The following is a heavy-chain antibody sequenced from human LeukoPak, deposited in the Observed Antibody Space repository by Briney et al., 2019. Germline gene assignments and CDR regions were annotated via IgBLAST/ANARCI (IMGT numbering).Heavy chain of an antibody. CDR1: GGSISSYY. CDR2: IYYSGST. V-gene: IGHV4-59*12. Sequence: SETLSLTCTVSGGSISSYYWSWIRQPPGKGLEWIGYIYYSGSTNYNPSLKSRVTISVDTSKNQFSLKLSSVTAADTAVYYCARDRGGGGYMNYWGQGTLVTVSS. J-gene: IGHJ4*02. D-gene: IGHD3-16*02. CDR3: ARDRGGGGYMNY.